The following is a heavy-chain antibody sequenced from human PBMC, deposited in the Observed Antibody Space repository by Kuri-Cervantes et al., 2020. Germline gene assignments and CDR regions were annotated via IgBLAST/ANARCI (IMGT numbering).Heavy chain of an antibody. D-gene: IGHD3-16*01. V-gene: IGHV3-15*01. J-gene: IGHJ4*02. Sequence: GESLKISCAASGFTFSYAWMNWVRQAPGKGLEWIGRIKNERGGGTTDYATPVKGRFAISRDNSNNMLYLQMNSLKTEDTAFYFCTTGLVGVPHDGYWGQGTLVTVSS. CDR1: GFTFSYAW. CDR2: IKNERGGGTT. CDR3: TTGLVGVPHDGY.